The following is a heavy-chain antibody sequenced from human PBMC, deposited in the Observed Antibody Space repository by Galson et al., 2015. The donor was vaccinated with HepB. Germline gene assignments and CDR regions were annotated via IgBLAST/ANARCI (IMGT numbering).Heavy chain of an antibody. V-gene: IGHV1-69*04. Sequence: SVKVSCKASGGTFSSYAISWVRQAPGQGLEWMGRIIPILGIANYAQKFQGRVTITADKSTSTAYMELSSLRSEDTAVYYCARGEGEYYYYGMDVWGQGTTVTVSS. CDR3: ARGEGEYYYYGMDV. D-gene: IGHD1-26*01. CDR1: GGTFSSYA. CDR2: IIPILGIA. J-gene: IGHJ6*02.